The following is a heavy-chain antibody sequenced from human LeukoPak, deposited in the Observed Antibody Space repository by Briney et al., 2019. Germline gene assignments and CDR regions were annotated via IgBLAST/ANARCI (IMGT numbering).Heavy chain of an antibody. V-gene: IGHV4-61*09. J-gene: IGHJ4*02. CDR1: GDSISSASYY. CDR2: MHHSGNT. Sequence: SQTLSLTCTVSGDSISSASYYWSWIRQPAGKGLEWIGEMHHSGNTNNNPSLKSRVTISVDKSKNQFSLRLSSVTAADTAVYYCARIHCSGSSCFYFDYWGQGTLVTVSS. CDR3: ARIHCSGSSCFYFDY. D-gene: IGHD2-15*01.